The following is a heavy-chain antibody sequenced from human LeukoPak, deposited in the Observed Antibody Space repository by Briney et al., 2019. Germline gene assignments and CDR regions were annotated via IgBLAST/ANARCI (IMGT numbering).Heavy chain of an antibody. D-gene: IGHD5-12*01. CDR2: MNPNSGNT. CDR1: GYRFTSYD. CDR3: ARGRGYSPFDP. J-gene: IGHJ5*02. Sequence: ASVKVSCKASGYRFTSYDINWVRQAPGQGLEWMGWMNPNSGNTGYAQKFQGRVTITRNTSISTANMELSSLKYEDTAVYYCARGRGYSPFDPWGQGTLVTVSS. V-gene: IGHV1-8*03.